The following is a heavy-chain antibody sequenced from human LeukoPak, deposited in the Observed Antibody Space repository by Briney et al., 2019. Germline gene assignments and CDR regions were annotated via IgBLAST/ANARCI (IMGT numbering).Heavy chain of an antibody. Sequence: GGSLRLSCAASGFTFSSYAMSRVRQAPGKGLEWVSAISGSGGSTYYADSVKGRFTISRDNSKNTLYLQMNSLRAEDTAVYYCAKVWDSGYDEDFDYWGQGTLVTVCS. CDR3: AKVWDSGYDEDFDY. D-gene: IGHD5-12*01. CDR2: ISGSGGST. CDR1: GFTFSSYA. V-gene: IGHV3-23*01. J-gene: IGHJ4*02.